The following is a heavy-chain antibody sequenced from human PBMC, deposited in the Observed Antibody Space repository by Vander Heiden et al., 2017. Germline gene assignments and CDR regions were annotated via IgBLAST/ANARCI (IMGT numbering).Heavy chain of an antibody. CDR2: ISWDSVNI. CDR1: GFNFYDYA. D-gene: IGHD1-1*01. Sequence: EVQLVESGGGLVQPGRSLRLSCVASGFNFYDYAMHWVRQERGKCLEWVACISWDSVNIGYADAGKGRFTISRDNGKKSLVLPIKSSKSDARGLYYCAKDRTTGQKRGGRIEYWGQGTVVPVSS. J-gene: IGHJ4*02. V-gene: IGHV3-9*01. CDR3: AKDRTTGQKRGGRIEY.